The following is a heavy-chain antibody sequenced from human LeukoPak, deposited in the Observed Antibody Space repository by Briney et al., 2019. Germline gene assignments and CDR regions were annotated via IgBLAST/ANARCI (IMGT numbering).Heavy chain of an antibody. J-gene: IGHJ4*02. CDR2: IYSGGNT. D-gene: IGHD4-17*01. CDR3: ARMAWDGDYVDGY. CDR1: GFTVSNNY. Sequence: GGSLRLSCAASGFTVSNNYMSWVRQAPGKGLDWVSLIYSGGNTYYADSVKGRFTISRDNSKNTLYLQMNSLRAEDTAVYFCARMAWDGDYVDGYWGQGTLVTVSS. V-gene: IGHV3-53*01.